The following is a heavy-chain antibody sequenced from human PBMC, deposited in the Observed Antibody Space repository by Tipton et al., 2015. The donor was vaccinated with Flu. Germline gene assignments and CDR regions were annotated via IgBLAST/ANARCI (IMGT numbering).Heavy chain of an antibody. CDR3: ARFRHAQQQLDAENYYYYYMDV. V-gene: IGHV4-38-2*01. D-gene: IGHD6-13*01. J-gene: IGHJ6*03. Sequence: TLSLTCAVSGYSISSAYYWGWIRQPPGKGLEWIGSIYHSGSTYYNPSLKSHFTISVDTSKNQFSLKLSSVTAADTAVYYCARFRHAQQQLDAENYYYYYMDVWGKGTTVTVSS. CDR2: IYHSGST. CDR1: GYSISSAYY.